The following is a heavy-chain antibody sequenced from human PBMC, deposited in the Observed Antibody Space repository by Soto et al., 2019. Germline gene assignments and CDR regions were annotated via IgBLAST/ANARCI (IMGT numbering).Heavy chain of an antibody. D-gene: IGHD3-3*01. CDR1: GGTFSSYA. J-gene: IGHJ4*02. CDR3: ASRNYDFDIWDY. V-gene: IGHV1-69*13. CDR2: IIPIFGTA. Sequence: SVKVSCKASGGTFSSYAISWVRQAPGQGLEWMGGIIPIFGTANYAQKFQGRVTITADESTSTAYMELSSLRSEDTAVYYCASRNYDFDIWDYWGQGTLVTVSS.